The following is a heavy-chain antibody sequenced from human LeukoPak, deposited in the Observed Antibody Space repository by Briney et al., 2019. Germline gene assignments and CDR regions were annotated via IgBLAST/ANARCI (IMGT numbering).Heavy chain of an antibody. CDR2: IYTSGSA. J-gene: IGHJ5*02. D-gene: IGHD3-9*01. V-gene: IGHV4-61*02. CDR3: GREGLSRQPDIFHT. Sequence: SQTLSLTCTVSGDSISSGYYYWSWIPQCAGKGLEWIGRIYTSGSANYNPSLKSRVTISVDTSKNQFSLNLTSVCAAETAVQSTGREGLSRQPDIFHTWGKGTLVTVSS. CDR1: GDSISSGYYY.